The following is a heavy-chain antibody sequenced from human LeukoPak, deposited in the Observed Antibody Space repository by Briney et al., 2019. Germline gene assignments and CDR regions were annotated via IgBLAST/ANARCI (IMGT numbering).Heavy chain of an antibody. V-gene: IGHV1-18*01. Sequence: ASVKVSCRASGYTFTSYGISWVRQAPGQGLEWMGWISAYNGNTNYAQKLQGRVTMTTDTSTSTAYMELRSLRSDDTAVYYCARDLSELRFLEWLSHDNWFDPWGQGTLVTVSS. CDR2: ISAYNGNT. J-gene: IGHJ5*02. D-gene: IGHD3-3*01. CDR3: ARDLSELRFLEWLSHDNWFDP. CDR1: GYTFTSYG.